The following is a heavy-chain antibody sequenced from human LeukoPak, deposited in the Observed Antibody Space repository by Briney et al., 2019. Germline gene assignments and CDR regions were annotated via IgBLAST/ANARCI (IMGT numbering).Heavy chain of an antibody. CDR3: ARVGSGGYQPFDS. CDR1: GYTFTSYW. Sequence: HGESLNISCKGSGYTFTSYWIGWVRQMPGKGLDWMGIIYPGDSDTRYSPSFQGQVTISADKSISTAYLQWSSLKASDTAIYYCARVGSGGYQPFDSWGQGTLVTVSS. J-gene: IGHJ4*02. D-gene: IGHD1-26*01. V-gene: IGHV5-51*01. CDR2: IYPGDSDT.